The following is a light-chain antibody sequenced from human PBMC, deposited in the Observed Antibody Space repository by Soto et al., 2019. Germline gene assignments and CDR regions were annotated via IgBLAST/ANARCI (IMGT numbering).Light chain of an antibody. CDR2: GAS. Sequence: IVLIKSPGTLSLSPGESVTVSCRASQSVTTRLAWYQHKPGQAPTLLMSGASNRASGVPVRFSGSGSGTDFTLTISILQAEDFTLYYSPLSGGPPNTFGLGTRL. CDR3: PLSGGPPNT. CDR1: QSVTTR. V-gene: IGKV3-20*01. J-gene: IGKJ5*01.